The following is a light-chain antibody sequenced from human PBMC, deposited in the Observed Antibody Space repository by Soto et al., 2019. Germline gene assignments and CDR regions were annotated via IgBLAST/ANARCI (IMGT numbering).Light chain of an antibody. Sequence: EIVMTQTPLSLPVTPGEPASISCRSSQSLLDSDDGDTYLDWFLQKPGQSPQLLIYTVSYRASGVTDRFSGSGSGTDFTLKISRVEAEDVGVYYYMQLIESPTVGLGTRLEIK. J-gene: IGKJ5*01. CDR1: QSLLDSDDGDTY. CDR2: TVS. V-gene: IGKV2-40*01. CDR3: MQLIESPT.